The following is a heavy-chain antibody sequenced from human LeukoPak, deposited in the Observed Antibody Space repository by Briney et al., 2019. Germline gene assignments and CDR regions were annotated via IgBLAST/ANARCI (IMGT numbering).Heavy chain of an antibody. Sequence: ASVKVSCKASGGTFSSNAINWVRQAPGQGFEWMGWVNPNSGGTNYAQKFQGRVTMTRDTSISTAYMELSRLRSDDTAVYYCARVHVRFLEWLSPEYNWFDPWGQGTLVTVSS. CDR3: ARVHVRFLEWLSPEYNWFDP. J-gene: IGHJ5*02. CDR2: VNPNSGGT. CDR1: GGTFSSNA. V-gene: IGHV1-2*02. D-gene: IGHD3-3*01.